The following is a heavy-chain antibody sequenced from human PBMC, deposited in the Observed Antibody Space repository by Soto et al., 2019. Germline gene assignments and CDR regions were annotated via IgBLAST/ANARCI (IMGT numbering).Heavy chain of an antibody. CDR3: GGDRRDGYNSQAY. V-gene: IGHV1-69*13. CDR2: IIPIFGTA. Sequence: SVKVSCKASGGTFSSYAISWVRQAPGQGLEWMGGIIPIFGTANYAQKFQGRVTITADESTSTAYMELSSLRSEDTAVYYCGGDRRDGYNSQAYGGKGTLVPVS. CDR1: GGTFSSYA. D-gene: IGHD5-12*01. J-gene: IGHJ4*02.